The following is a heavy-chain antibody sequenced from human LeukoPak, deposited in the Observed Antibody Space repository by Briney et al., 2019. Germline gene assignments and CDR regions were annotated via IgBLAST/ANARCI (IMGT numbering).Heavy chain of an antibody. D-gene: IGHD2-2*02. CDR1: GFTFSSYA. CDR3: ARASPGWVAKDIVVVPAAIGSYFDY. CDR2: ISYDGSNK. V-gene: IGHV3-30-3*01. J-gene: IGHJ4*02. Sequence: GGSLRLSCAASGFTFSSYAMHWVRQAPGKGLEWVAVISYDGSNKYYADSVKGRFTISRDNSKNTLYLQMNSLRAEDTAVYYCARASPGWVAKDIVVVPAAIGSYFDYWGQGTLVTVSS.